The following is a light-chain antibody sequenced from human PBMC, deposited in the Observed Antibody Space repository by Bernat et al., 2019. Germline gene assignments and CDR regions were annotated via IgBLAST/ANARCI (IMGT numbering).Light chain of an antibody. V-gene: IGKV3-15*01. CDR1: QSISSN. J-gene: IGKJ1*01. Sequence: EIVMTQSPATLSVSPGERATLSCRASQSISSNLAWYHQKPGQAPRLLIYRASSRATCIPARFSGSGSGTEFTLTIGSLQSEDFAVYDCQQYNNWPPTFGKGTKVEIK. CDR3: QQYNNWPPT. CDR2: RAS.